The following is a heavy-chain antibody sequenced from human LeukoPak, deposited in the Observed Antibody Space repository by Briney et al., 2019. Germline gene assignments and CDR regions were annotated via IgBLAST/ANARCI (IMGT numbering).Heavy chain of an antibody. V-gene: IGHV4-59*06. Sequence: SETLSLTCTVSGGSISSYYWSWIRQPPGKGLEWIGYIYYSGSTYYNPSLKSRVTISVDTSKNQFSLKLSSVTAADTAVYYCARGYDSSLYLDYWGQGTLVTVSS. D-gene: IGHD3-22*01. CDR2: IYYSGST. J-gene: IGHJ4*02. CDR1: GGSISSYY. CDR3: ARGYDSSLYLDY.